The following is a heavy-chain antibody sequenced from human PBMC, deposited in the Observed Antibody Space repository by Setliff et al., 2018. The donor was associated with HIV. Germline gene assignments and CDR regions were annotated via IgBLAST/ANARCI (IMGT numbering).Heavy chain of an antibody. CDR3: ARDRAGCDGQVLLYGLDI. V-gene: IGHV4-4*07. CDR2: VYISGST. Sequence: PSETLSLTCTVSGGSISSDYWSWIRQPAGKGLEWIGRVYISGSTNYSPSLRSRVTMSVDTSKNQVSLKLRSVTAADTAVYYCARDRAGCDGQVLLYGLDIWGQGTMVTVSS. D-gene: IGHD2-2*01. CDR1: GGSISSDY. J-gene: IGHJ3*02.